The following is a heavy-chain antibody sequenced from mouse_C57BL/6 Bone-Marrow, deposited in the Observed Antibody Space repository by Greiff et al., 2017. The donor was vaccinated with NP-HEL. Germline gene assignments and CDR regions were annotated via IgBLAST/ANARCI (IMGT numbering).Heavy chain of an antibody. CDR2: IDPSDSYT. V-gene: IGHV1-69*01. D-gene: IGHD1-1*01. Sequence: VQLQQPGAELVMPGASVKLSCKASGYTFTSYWMHWVKQRPGQGLEWIGEIDPSDSYTNSNQKFKGKSTLTVDKSSSTAYMQLSSLTSEDSAVYYCAREGYYYGSRYYFDDWGQGTTLTVSS. CDR3: AREGYYYGSRYYFDD. CDR1: GYTFTSYW. J-gene: IGHJ2*01.